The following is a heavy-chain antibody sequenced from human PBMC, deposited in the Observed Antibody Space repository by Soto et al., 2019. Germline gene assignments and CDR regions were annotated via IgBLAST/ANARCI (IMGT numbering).Heavy chain of an antibody. CDR2: ISYDGRDK. V-gene: IGHV3-30*10. CDR1: GFSFRSYA. CDR3: ARESEAYDV. Sequence: QVQVVESGGGVVQPGRSLRLSCAASGFSFRSYAMHWVRQAPGKGREWVAGISYDGRDKYYTDSVKGRFTISRDNSKNTLYLQMNSLRAEDTAVYYCARESEAYDVWGQGTMVTVSS. J-gene: IGHJ3*01.